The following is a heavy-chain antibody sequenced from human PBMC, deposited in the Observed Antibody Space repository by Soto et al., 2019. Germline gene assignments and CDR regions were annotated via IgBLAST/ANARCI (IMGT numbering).Heavy chain of an antibody. Sequence: SETLSLTCTVSGGSISSSIYYWGWIRQPPGKGLEWIGSIYYSGSTYYNPSLKSRVTISVDTSKNQFSLKLSSVTAADTAVYYCATGDYDFPFDYWGQGTLVTVSS. CDR2: IYYSGST. CDR1: GGSISSSIYY. CDR3: ATGDYDFPFDY. J-gene: IGHJ4*02. V-gene: IGHV4-39*01. D-gene: IGHD4-17*01.